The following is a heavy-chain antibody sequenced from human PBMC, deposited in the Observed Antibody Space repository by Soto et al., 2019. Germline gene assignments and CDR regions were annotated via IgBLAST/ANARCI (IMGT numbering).Heavy chain of an antibody. D-gene: IGHD6-19*01. Sequence: SETLSLTCAVSNYSSTSGSYWAWIRQPPEKGLEWIGYIYHTGTTYYNPSLKSRVTISIDMSKNQFSLKVTSVTAADTAVYYCARRRLAGYFDYWGQGILVTVSS. CDR3: ARRRLAGYFDY. CDR2: IYHTGTT. CDR1: NYSSTSGSY. J-gene: IGHJ4*02. V-gene: IGHV4-38-2*01.